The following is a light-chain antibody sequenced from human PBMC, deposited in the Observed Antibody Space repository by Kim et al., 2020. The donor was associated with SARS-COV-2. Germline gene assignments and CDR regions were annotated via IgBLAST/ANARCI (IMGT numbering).Light chain of an antibody. V-gene: IGKV1-9*01. CDR3: QQVKTIPHT. CDR1: QDISSN. J-gene: IGKJ2*01. Sequence: SSCVEDSVTITGQASQDISSNLAWYQQIPGKAPKLLVHAASTLQSGAPSRFSGSGSATDFTLTISSLQPEDCASYYCQQVKTIPHTFGQGTKLEI. CDR2: AAS.